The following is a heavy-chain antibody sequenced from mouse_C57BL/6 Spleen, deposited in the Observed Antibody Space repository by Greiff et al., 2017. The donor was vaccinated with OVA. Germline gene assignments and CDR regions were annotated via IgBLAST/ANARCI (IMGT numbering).Heavy chain of an antibody. V-gene: IGHV1-82*01. Sequence: VQRVESGPELVKPGASVKISCKASGYAFSSSWMNWVKQRPGKGLEWIGRIYPGDGDTNYNGKFKGKATLTADKSSSTAYMQLSSLTSEDSAVYFCARADELGDYWGQGTTLTVSS. CDR2: IYPGDGDT. CDR1: GYAFSSSW. D-gene: IGHD4-1*01. CDR3: ARADELGDY. J-gene: IGHJ2*01.